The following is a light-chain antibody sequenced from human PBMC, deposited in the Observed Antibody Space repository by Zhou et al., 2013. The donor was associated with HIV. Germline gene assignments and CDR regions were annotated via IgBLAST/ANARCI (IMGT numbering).Light chain of an antibody. CDR1: QTVSSN. CDR3: QFYNNWPPTWT. V-gene: IGKV3-15*01. CDR2: GAT. Sequence: EIVIWQSPATLSLSPGERATVSCRASQTVSSNLAWYQQKPGQAPRLLIYGATTRATGVPARFSGYGSGTEFTLTISSLQPEDFAVYYCQFYNNWPPTWTFGRGTKVEMK. J-gene: IGKJ1*01.